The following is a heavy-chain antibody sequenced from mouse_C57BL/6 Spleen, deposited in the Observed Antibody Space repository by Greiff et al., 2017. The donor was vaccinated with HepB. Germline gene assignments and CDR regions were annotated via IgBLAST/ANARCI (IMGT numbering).Heavy chain of an antibody. Sequence: QVQLQQSGAELVRPGASVTLSCKASGYTFTDYEMHWVKQTPVHGLEWIGAIDPETGGTAYNQKFKGKAILTADKSSSTAYMELRSLTSEDSAVYYCTRSDTTVVEGFAYWGQGTRVTVSA. V-gene: IGHV1-15*01. CDR3: TRSDTTVVEGFAY. CDR2: IDPETGGT. J-gene: IGHJ3*01. D-gene: IGHD1-1*01. CDR1: GYTFTDYE.